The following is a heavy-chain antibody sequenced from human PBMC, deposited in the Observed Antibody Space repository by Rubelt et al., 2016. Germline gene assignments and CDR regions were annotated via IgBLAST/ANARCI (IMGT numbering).Heavy chain of an antibody. J-gene: IGHJ4*02. V-gene: IGHV4-59*01. D-gene: IGHD5-18*01. CDR2: IYYSGSS. Sequence: QVQLQESGPGLVKPSETLSLTCTVSGGSISRYYWSWIRQPPGKGLEWIGYIYYSGSSSYNPSLKSRVTISVDTSKNQVSLGLSSWTAGDMAVYYCARDKGYGHTCFDSWGQGTLVTVSS. CDR1: GGSISRYY. CDR3: ARDKGYGHTCFDS.